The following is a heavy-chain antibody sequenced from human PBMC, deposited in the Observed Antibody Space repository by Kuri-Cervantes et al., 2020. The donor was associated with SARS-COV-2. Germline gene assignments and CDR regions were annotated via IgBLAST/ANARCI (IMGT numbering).Heavy chain of an antibody. V-gene: IGHV3-30*02. D-gene: IGHD3-22*01. J-gene: IGHJ4*02. CDR2: IRYDGSKK. CDR3: ARDAPGYYDSSGLTDY. CDR1: GLTISNYG. Sequence: GESLKISCAASGLTISNYGMHWVRQAPGKGLEWVAFIRYDGSKKDYVGSVKGRFTISRDNAKNSLYLQMNSLRAEDTAVYYCARDAPGYYDSSGLTDYWGQGTLVTVSS.